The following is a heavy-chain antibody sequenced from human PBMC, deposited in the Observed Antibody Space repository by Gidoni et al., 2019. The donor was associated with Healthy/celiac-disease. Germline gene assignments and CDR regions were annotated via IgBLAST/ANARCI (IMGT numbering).Heavy chain of an antibody. J-gene: IGHJ6*02. Sequence: QVQLVESGGGVVQPGRSLRLSCAASGFTFRRYAIHWVRQAPGKGLEWVAVISYDGSNKDYADSVKGRFTISRDNSKNKLYLQMNSRRAEDTAVYYCARDLGYSYPYYYYYGMDVWGQGTTVTVSS. CDR3: ARDLGYSYPYYYYYGMDV. D-gene: IGHD5-18*01. V-gene: IGHV3-30-3*01. CDR1: GFTFRRYA. CDR2: ISYDGSNK.